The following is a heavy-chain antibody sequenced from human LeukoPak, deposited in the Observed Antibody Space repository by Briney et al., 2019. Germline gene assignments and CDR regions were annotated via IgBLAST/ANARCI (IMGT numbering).Heavy chain of an antibody. CDR1: GFTFSSYS. D-gene: IGHD3-22*01. V-gene: IGHV3-21*01. CDR2: ISGSSSYI. Sequence: PGGSLRLSCAASGFTFSSYSMNWVRQAPGKGLEWVSSISGSSSYIYYADSVKGRFTISRDNAKNSLYLQMNSLRAEDTAVYYCARGITMIVVAPGYWGQGTLVTVSS. J-gene: IGHJ4*02. CDR3: ARGITMIVVAPGY.